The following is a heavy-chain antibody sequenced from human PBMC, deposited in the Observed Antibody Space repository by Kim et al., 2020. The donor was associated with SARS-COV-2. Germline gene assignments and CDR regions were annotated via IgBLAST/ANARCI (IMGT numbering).Heavy chain of an antibody. Sequence: GGSLRLSCTVSGFTLSDYYMGWIRQAPGKGLEWVSFISNTGSGNHLYYADSVKGRFTISRDNAKDSLYLQMNSLRADDTAMYYCAKDIVAPGLFFDYWGRETLFTVSS. D-gene: IGHD6-13*01. V-gene: IGHV3-11*01. CDR3: AKDIVAPGLFFDY. CDR2: ISNTGSGNHL. J-gene: IGHJ4*02. CDR1: GFTLSDYY.